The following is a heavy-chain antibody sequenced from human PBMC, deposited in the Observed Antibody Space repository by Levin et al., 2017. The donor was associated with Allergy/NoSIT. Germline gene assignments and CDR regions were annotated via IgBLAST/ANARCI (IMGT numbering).Heavy chain of an antibody. CDR3: ARNTYGMDV. J-gene: IGHJ6*02. V-gene: IGHV3-66*01. CDR2: IYSGGST. CDR1: GFTVSSSY. Sequence: GVLKISCAASGFTVSSSYMSWVRQAPGKGLEWVSVIYSGGSTYYADSVKGRFTISRDNSKNTLYLQMNSLRAEDTALYYCARNTYGMDVWGQGTTVTVSS.